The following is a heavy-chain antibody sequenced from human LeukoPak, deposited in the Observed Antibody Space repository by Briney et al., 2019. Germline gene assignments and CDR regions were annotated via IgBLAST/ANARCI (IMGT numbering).Heavy chain of an antibody. J-gene: IGHJ4*02. CDR1: GFTFSSYW. CDR2: IKQDGSEK. Sequence: PGGSLRLSCAASGFTFSSYWMSWVRQAPGKGLEWVANIKQDGSEKYYVDSVKGRFTISRDNAKNSLYLQMNSLRAEDTAVYYCARFNIVVVPAAPYYFDYWGQGTLVTVSS. CDR3: ARFNIVVVPAAPYYFDY. V-gene: IGHV3-7*01. D-gene: IGHD2-2*01.